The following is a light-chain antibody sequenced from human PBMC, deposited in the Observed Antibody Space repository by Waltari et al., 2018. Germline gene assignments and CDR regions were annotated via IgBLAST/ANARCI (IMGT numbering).Light chain of an antibody. CDR3: QHYNSYPWT. J-gene: IGKJ1*01. Sequence: DIEMTQSPSTLSASVGDRVTITCRASQSISRFLAWYQHKPGKAPKLLIYKASSLESGVPSRFGGSESGTEFTLTISSLQPDDFATYYCQHYNSYPWTFGQGTKVEIK. CDR1: QSISRF. CDR2: KAS. V-gene: IGKV1-5*03.